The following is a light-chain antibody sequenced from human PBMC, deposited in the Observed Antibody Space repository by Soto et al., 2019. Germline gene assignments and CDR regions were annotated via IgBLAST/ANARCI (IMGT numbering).Light chain of an antibody. CDR3: SSYTSSSTLTFYV. J-gene: IGLJ1*01. V-gene: IGLV2-14*01. CDR2: DVS. CDR1: SSDVGGYNY. Sequence: QSALTQPASVSGSPGQSITISCTGTSSDVGGYNYVSWYQQHPGKAPKLMIYDVSNRPSGVSNRFSGSKSGNTASLTISRLQAEDEADYYCSSYTSSSTLTFYVFGTGTKLTVL.